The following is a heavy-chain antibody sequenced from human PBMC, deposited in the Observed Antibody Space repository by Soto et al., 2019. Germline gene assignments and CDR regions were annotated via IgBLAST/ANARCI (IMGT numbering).Heavy chain of an antibody. D-gene: IGHD2-15*01. V-gene: IGHV3-74*01. CDR2: INSDGSST. J-gene: IGHJ6*02. CDR3: ARADIVVVVEHLYYYYYGMDV. Sequence: GGSLRLSCAASGFTFSSYWMHWVRQAPGKGLVWVSRINSDGSSTSYADSVKGRFTISRDNAKNTLYLQMNSLRAEDTAVYYCARADIVVVVEHLYYYYYGMDVWGQGTTVTVSS. CDR1: GFTFSSYW.